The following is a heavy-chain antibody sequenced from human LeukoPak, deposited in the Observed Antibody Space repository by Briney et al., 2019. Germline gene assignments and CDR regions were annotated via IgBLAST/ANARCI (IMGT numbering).Heavy chain of an antibody. D-gene: IGHD1-14*01. CDR3: ARVATTSRPYYYYMDV. CDR2: ISSSSSYI. V-gene: IGHV3-21*01. Sequence: PGGSLRLSCAASGFTFSSYSMNWVRQAPGKGLEWVSSISSSSSYIYYADSVKGRFTISRDNAKNSLYLQMNSLRAEDTAVYYCARVATTSRPYYYYMDVWGKGTTVTVSS. J-gene: IGHJ6*03. CDR1: GFTFSSYS.